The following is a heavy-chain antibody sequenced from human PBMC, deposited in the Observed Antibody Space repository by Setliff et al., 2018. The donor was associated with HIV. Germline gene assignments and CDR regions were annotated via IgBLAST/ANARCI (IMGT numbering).Heavy chain of an antibody. CDR2: IFHAGST. Sequence: SETLSLTCTVSGGSISTSRHYWGWIRQPPGKGLEWIGSIFHAGSTYYNPSLKSRVTLSVDTSENQYSLKLTSLIAADTAVYYCARSLAYCSGGGCSSGNYYYMDVWGKGTTVTVSS. J-gene: IGHJ6*03. CDR1: GGSISTSRHY. V-gene: IGHV4-39*01. D-gene: IGHD2-15*01. CDR3: ARSLAYCSGGGCSSGNYYYMDV.